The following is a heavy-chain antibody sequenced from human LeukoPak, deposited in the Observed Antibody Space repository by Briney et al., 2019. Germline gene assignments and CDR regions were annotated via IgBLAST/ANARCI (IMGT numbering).Heavy chain of an antibody. V-gene: IGHV3-33*01. J-gene: IGHJ4*02. Sequence: GGSLRLSCAASGFTFSSYGMHWVRQAPGKGLEWVAVIWYDGSNKYYADSVKGRFTISRDNSKNTLYLQMNSLRAEDTAVYYCARGYCSSTSCYAGDYWGQGTLVTVSS. CDR3: ARGYCSSTSCYAGDY. D-gene: IGHD2-2*01. CDR2: IWYDGSNK. CDR1: GFTFSSYG.